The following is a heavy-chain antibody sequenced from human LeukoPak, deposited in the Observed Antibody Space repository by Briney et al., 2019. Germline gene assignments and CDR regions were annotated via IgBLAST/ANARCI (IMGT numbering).Heavy chain of an antibody. Sequence: SETLSLTCTVSGVSISSGGYYWSWLRQHPGKGLEWIGYTYYSGSTYYNPSLKSRVTISVDTSKNQFSLKLSSVTAADTAVYYCARESLQQPIDYWGQGTLVTVSS. V-gene: IGHV4-31*03. CDR2: TYYSGST. CDR3: ARESLQQPIDY. J-gene: IGHJ4*02. CDR1: GVSISSGGYY. D-gene: IGHD6-13*01.